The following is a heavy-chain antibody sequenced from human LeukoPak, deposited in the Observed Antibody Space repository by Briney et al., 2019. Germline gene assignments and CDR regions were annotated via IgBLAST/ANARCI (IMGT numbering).Heavy chain of an antibody. D-gene: IGHD3-16*01. Sequence: PSETLSLTCAVSGGSISSSNWWSWVRQPPGKGLEWIGEIYHSGSTYYNPSLKSRVTISVDTSKNQFSLKLSSVTAADTAVYYCAREANVLERFGELSNWGQGTLVTVSS. CDR3: AREANVLERFGELSN. J-gene: IGHJ4*02. CDR2: IYHSGST. V-gene: IGHV4-4*02. CDR1: GGSISSSNW.